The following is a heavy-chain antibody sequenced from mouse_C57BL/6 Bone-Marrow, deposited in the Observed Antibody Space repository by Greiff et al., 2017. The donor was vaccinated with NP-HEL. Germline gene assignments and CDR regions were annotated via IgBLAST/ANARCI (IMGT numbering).Heavy chain of an antibody. D-gene: IGHD2-2*01. V-gene: IGHV1-50*01. Sequence: QVQLQQPGAELVKPGASVKLSCKASGYTFTSYWMKWVKQRPGQGLEWIGEIDPSDSYTNYNQKFKGKATLTVDTSSSTAYMQLSSLTSEDSAVYYCARGIYYGYDGFAYWGQGTLVTVSA. CDR2: IDPSDSYT. CDR1: GYTFTSYW. J-gene: IGHJ3*01. CDR3: ARGIYYGYDGFAY.